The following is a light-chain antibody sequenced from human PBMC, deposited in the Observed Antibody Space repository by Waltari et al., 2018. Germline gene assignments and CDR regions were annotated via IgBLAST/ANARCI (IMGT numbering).Light chain of an antibody. CDR1: NRDLGGYNA. J-gene: IGLJ2*01. V-gene: IGLV2-11*01. CDR3: SSYAGSNTLV. CDR2: DVS. Sequence: QAALTQPPSVSGSPDQSVTISCTGTNRDLGGYNAVPWYRQNPGKAPKLMIYDVSKRPSGVSDRFSGSKSGNTASLTISGLQAEDEADYYCSSYAGSNTLVFGGGTRLTVL.